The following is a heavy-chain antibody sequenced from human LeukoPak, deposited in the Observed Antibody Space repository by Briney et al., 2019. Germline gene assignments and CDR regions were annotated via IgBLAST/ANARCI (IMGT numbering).Heavy chain of an antibody. CDR1: GYSISSGYY. D-gene: IGHD4-23*01. Sequence: SETLSLTCTVSGYSISSGYYWGWIRQPPGKGLEWIGSIYHSGSTYYNPSLKSRVTISVDTSKNQFSLKLSSVTAADTAVYYCAREGPYLSGGNPPYTWGQGTLVTVSS. CDR3: AREGPYLSGGNPPYT. CDR2: IYHSGST. V-gene: IGHV4-38-2*02. J-gene: IGHJ5*02.